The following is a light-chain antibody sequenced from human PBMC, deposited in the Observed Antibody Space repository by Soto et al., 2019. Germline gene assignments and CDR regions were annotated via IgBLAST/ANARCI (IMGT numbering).Light chain of an antibody. V-gene: IGKV3-20*01. CDR1: QSVSSSY. Sequence: EIVLTQSPGTLSLSPGERATLSCRASQSVSSSYLAWYQQKPGQAPRPLIYGASSRAIGIPDRFSCSGSGTDFTLTISRLEPEDFAVYYCQQYGSSPWTFGQVTKVEIK. CDR2: GAS. CDR3: QQYGSSPWT. J-gene: IGKJ1*01.